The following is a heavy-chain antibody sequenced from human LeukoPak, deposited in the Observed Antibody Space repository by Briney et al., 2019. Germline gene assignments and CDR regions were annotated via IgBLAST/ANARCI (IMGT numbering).Heavy chain of an antibody. Sequence: GGSLRLSCAVSGFTFSSYAMSWVRQAPGKGLEWVSAISGSGGSTYYADSVKGRFTISRDNSKNTLYLQMNSLRAEDTAVYYCAKAAGYDYVWGSYRYGDAFDIWGQGTMVTVSS. CDR2: ISGSGGST. CDR1: GFTFSSYA. CDR3: AKAAGYDYVWGSYRYGDAFDI. V-gene: IGHV3-23*01. D-gene: IGHD3-16*02. J-gene: IGHJ3*02.